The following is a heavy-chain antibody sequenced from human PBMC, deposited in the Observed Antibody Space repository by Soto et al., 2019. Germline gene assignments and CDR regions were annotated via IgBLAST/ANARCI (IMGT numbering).Heavy chain of an antibody. CDR3: AKLPRAPYYFDY. CDR1: GFTFSSYG. CDR2: ISYDGSNK. J-gene: IGHJ4*02. V-gene: IGHV3-30*18. Sequence: GGSLRLSCAASGFTFSSYGMHWVRQAPGKGLEWVAVISYDGSNKYYADSVKGRFTISRDNSKNTLYLQMNSLRAEDTAVYYCAKLPRAPYYFDYWGQGTLVTVSS.